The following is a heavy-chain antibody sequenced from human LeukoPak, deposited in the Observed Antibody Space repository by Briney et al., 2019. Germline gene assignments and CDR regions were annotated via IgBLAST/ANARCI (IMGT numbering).Heavy chain of an antibody. J-gene: IGHJ1*01. CDR3: SRDTRAADAEYFQH. CDR1: GYTFTSYY. CDR2: INPSSGNA. V-gene: IGHV1-46*01. D-gene: IGHD2-15*01. Sequence: ASVKVSCKASGYTFTSYYMHWVRQAPGQGLEWMGMINPSSGNARYAQKFQGRVTMARDTSTSTMYMELSSMRSEDTAVYYCSRDTRAADAEYFQHWGQGTLVIVSS.